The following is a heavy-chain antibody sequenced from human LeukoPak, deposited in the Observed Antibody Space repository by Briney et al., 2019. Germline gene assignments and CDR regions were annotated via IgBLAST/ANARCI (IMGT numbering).Heavy chain of an antibody. Sequence: SETLSLTCTVSGASITSYYRSWIRQPQGKGLEWIGYVFYTGNTNYNPSLKSRVTISLDTSKNQFSLKLNSVTAADTAVYYCARDRSVAADATVYFYGMAVWGKGTTVTVSS. J-gene: IGHJ6*04. CDR3: ARDRSVAADATVYFYGMAV. CDR2: VFYTGNT. D-gene: IGHD6-13*01. V-gene: IGHV4-59*01. CDR1: GASITSYY.